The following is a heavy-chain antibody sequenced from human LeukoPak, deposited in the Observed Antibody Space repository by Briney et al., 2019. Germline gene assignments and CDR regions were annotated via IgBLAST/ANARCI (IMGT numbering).Heavy chain of an antibody. J-gene: IGHJ4*02. V-gene: IGHV3-48*03. CDR1: GFTFSSYE. CDR3: ARDLGGSYWEGGY. D-gene: IGHD1-26*01. CDR2: ISSSGSTI. Sequence: GGSLRLSCAASGFTFSSYEMNWARQAPGKGLEWVSYISSSGSTIYYADSVKGRFTISRDNAKNSLYLQMNSLRAEDTAVYYCARDLGGSYWEGGYWGQGTLVTVSS.